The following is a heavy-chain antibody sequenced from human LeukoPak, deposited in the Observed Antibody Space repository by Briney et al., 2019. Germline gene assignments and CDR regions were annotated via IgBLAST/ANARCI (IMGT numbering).Heavy chain of an antibody. CDR3: ARQGPEWPFGY. V-gene: IGHV6-1*01. D-gene: IGHD2-8*01. J-gene: IGHJ4*02. CDR2: TYYRSRWYN. Sequence: SQTLSLTRAISVDSLSSNIAASNWIRQSPSSGLECLTRTYYRSRWYNDYAVSVKSRIIINPDTSKNQFSLQLNSVTPGDTAVYYCARQGPEWPFGYWGQGTLVTVSS. CDR1: VDSLSSNIAA.